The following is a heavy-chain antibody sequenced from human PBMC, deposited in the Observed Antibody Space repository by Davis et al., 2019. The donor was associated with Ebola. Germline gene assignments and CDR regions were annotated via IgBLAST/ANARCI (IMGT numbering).Heavy chain of an antibody. CDR2: IYHSGST. Sequence: QTLSLTCAVHGVSFRGYYWSWIRPPPGKGLEWIGYIYHSGSTYYNPSLKSRVTISVDRSKNQFSLKLSSVTAADTAVYYCARGQYYGSGFDYWGQGTLVTVSS. CDR1: GVSFRGYY. CDR3: ARGQYYGSGFDY. J-gene: IGHJ4*02. D-gene: IGHD3-10*01. V-gene: IGHV4-34*01.